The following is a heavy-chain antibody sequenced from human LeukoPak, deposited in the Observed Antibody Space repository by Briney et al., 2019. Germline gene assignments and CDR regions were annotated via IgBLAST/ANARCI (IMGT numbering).Heavy chain of an antibody. D-gene: IGHD4-17*01. CDR1: GFTFSRYA. Sequence: PGGSLRLSCAASGFTFSRYAMHWVRQAPGKGLEWVAIISYDGSSKYYADSVKGRFTISRDNSKNTLYLQMNSLRAEDTAVYYCARNPYRDYYFDYWGQGTLVTVSS. CDR2: ISYDGSSK. J-gene: IGHJ4*02. CDR3: ARNPYRDYYFDY. V-gene: IGHV3-30-3*01.